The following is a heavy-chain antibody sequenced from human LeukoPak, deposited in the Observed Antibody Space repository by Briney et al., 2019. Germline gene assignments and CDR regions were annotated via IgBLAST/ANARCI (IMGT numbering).Heavy chain of an antibody. J-gene: IGHJ3*02. CDR3: AAHPDPGAFDI. Sequence: ASVKVSCKASGYTFTSYGISWVQQAPGQGLEWMGRISAYNGNTNYAQKLQGRVTMTTDTSTSTAYMELRSLRSDDTAVYYCAAHPDPGAFDIWGQGTMVTVSS. V-gene: IGHV1-18*01. CDR1: GYTFTSYG. CDR2: ISAYNGNT.